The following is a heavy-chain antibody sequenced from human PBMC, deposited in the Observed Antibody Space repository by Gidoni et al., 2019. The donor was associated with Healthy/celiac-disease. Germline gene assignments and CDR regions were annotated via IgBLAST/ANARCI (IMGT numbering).Heavy chain of an antibody. V-gene: IGHV1-69*04. D-gene: IGHD2-21*02. J-gene: IGHJ4*02. CDR2: IIPILGIA. CDR3: AREHIVVVTATLYYFDY. Sequence: QVQLVQSGAEVKKPGSSVKVSCKASGGTFSSYAISWVRQAPGQGREWMGRIIPILGIANYAKKCQGRVTITADKSTSTAYMELSSLRSEDTAVYYCAREHIVVVTATLYYFDYWGQGTLVTVSS. CDR1: GGTFSSYA.